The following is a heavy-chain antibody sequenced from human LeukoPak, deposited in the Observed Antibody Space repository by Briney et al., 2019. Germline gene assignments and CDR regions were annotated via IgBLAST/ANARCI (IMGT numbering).Heavy chain of an antibody. Sequence: ASVKVSCKASGGTFSSYAISWVRQAPGQGLEWMGRIIPILGIANYAQKFQGRVTITADKSTSTAYMELSSQRSEDTAVYYCARDLGCSGGSCYGMDVWGQGTTVTVSS. CDR2: IIPILGIA. J-gene: IGHJ6*02. V-gene: IGHV1-69*04. CDR1: GGTFSSYA. D-gene: IGHD2-15*01. CDR3: ARDLGCSGGSCYGMDV.